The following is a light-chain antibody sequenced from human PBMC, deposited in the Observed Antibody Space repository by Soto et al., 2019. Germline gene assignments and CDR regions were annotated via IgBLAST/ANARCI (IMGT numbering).Light chain of an antibody. Sequence: DIQMTQSPSSLSASVGDRVTLTCRSSQKISSFLNWYQQRQGQVPKLLIYAASNLHTGVPSRFSGSGSGTNFTLTISSLQPEDFTTYYCQQSHSAPPTFGPGTNVEI. J-gene: IGKJ1*01. CDR1: QKISSF. CDR2: AAS. V-gene: IGKV1-39*01. CDR3: QQSHSAPPT.